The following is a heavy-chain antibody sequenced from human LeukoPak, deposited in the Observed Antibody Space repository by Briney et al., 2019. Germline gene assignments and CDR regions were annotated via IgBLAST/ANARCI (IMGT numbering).Heavy chain of an antibody. V-gene: IGHV1-2*02. CDR2: INPNSGCT. Sequence: ASVKDSCMASGYTFTGYYMHWVRPARGQGLEWMGWINPNSGCTNYAQKFQGRVAMTRETSISTAYMELSRLRSDDTAVYYCARTGVTTVTFVPRTDDAFDIWGQGTMVTVSS. D-gene: IGHD4-17*01. CDR1: GYTFTGYY. J-gene: IGHJ3*02. CDR3: ARTGVTTVTFVPRTDDAFDI.